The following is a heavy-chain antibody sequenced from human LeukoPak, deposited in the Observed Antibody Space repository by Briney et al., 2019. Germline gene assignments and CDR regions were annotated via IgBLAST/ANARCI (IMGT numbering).Heavy chain of an antibody. Sequence: ASVKVSCKASGYTFTSYDINWVRQATGQGLEWMGWMNPNIGITGYAQKFQGRVTMTRNTSISTAYMELSSLRSEDTAVYYCARGIGSTTVTTLEYYFDYWGQGTLVTVSS. CDR1: GYTFTSYD. D-gene: IGHD4-17*01. V-gene: IGHV1-8*01. CDR2: MNPNIGIT. J-gene: IGHJ4*02. CDR3: ARGIGSTTVTTLEYYFDY.